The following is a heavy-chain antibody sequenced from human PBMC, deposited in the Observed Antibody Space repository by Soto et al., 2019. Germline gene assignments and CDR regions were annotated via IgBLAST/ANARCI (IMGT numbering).Heavy chain of an antibody. J-gene: IGHJ4*02. Sequence: QVHLQESGPGLVKPSQTLSLTCSVSGASVSSGDSYWSWIRQTPGKALERIGYMSFHGYSNYSPSLKSRVTMSVDTSKTQFSLRLSSVTAADTAVYYCVRGGNPYHYDTSGPGTFDKWGQGTLVTVSS. CDR1: GASVSSGDSY. V-gene: IGHV4-30-4*01. D-gene: IGHD3-22*01. CDR3: VRGGNPYHYDTSGPGTFDK. CDR2: MSFHGYS.